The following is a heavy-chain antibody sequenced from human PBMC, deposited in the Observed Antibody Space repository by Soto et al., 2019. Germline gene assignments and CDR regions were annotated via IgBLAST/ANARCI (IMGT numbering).Heavy chain of an antibody. V-gene: IGHV4-30-2*01. J-gene: IGHJ6*02. Sequence: SDTLSLTCAVSGGSIRTGSSSWSWIRQPPGKGLEWIGYIYRSGSTYYNASLKSRVIISSDRSKNQFSLKVSSVTAADTAVYYCARELDTYGMDVWGQGTTVTVSS. D-gene: IGHD5-18*01. CDR1: GGSIRTGSSS. CDR2: IYRSGST. CDR3: ARELDTYGMDV.